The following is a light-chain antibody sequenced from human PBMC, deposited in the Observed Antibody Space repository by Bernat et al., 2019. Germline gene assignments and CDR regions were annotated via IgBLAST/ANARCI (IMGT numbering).Light chain of an antibody. CDR3: QVWDSNSDHYV. CDR2: SDS. V-gene: IGLV3-21*04. Sequence: SYVLTQPPSVSVAPGQTATITCGGNNIGTKSVNWYQQKPGQAPVLVMYSDSGRPSGIPERISGSNSGNTATLTISRVEAGDEADYYRQVWDSNSDHYVFGPGSKVTVL. CDR1: NIGTKS. J-gene: IGLJ1*01.